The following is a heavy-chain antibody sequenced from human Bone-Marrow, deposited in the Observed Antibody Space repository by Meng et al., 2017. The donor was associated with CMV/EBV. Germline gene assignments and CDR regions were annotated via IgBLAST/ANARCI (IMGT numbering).Heavy chain of an antibody. J-gene: IGHJ4*02. CDR1: GGSISNSSYY. D-gene: IGHD3-3*01. Sequence: SETLSLTCTVSGGSISNSSYYWGWIRQPPGKGLEWIGSIYYSGSTYYNPSLKSRVTISVDTSKNQFSLKLSSVTAADTAVYYCARLCPQNYDFWSGYPIGEYYFDYWGQGTLVTVSS. V-gene: IGHV4-39*01. CDR2: IYYSGST. CDR3: ARLCPQNYDFWSGYPIGEYYFDY.